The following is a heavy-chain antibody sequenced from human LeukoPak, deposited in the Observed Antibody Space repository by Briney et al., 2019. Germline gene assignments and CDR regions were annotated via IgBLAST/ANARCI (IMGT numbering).Heavy chain of an antibody. Sequence: TSETLSLTCTVSGGSISSYYWSWIRQPAGKGLEWIGRIYGGGNTNYNPSLKSRVTMSVDTSKNQVSLKLSSVTDADTAVYYCARGPYSSGWYAFDYWGHGTLVTVSS. CDR1: GGSISSYY. CDR2: IYGGGNT. D-gene: IGHD6-19*01. CDR3: ARGPYSSGWYAFDY. J-gene: IGHJ4*01. V-gene: IGHV4-4*07.